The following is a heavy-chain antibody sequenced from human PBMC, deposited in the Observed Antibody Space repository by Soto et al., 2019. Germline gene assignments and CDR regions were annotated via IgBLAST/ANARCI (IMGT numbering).Heavy chain of an antibody. D-gene: IGHD4-17*01. CDR2: IIPILGIA. CDR1: GGTFSSYT. Sequence: QVQLVQSGAEVKKPGSSVKVSCKASGGTFSSYTISWVRQAPGQGLEWMGRIIPILGIANYAQKFQGRVTSXXDXSXXAAYMELSSLRSEDTAVYYCARGGATVEAVDAFDIWGQGTMVTVSS. CDR3: ARGGATVEAVDAFDI. V-gene: IGHV1-69*02. J-gene: IGHJ3*02.